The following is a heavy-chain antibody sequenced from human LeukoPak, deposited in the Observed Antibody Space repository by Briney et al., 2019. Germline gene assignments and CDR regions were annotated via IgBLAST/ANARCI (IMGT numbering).Heavy chain of an antibody. Sequence: GGSLRLSCAASGSTFSSYSMNWVRQAPGKGLEWVSSISSSSSYIYYADSVKGRFTISRDNAKNSLYLQMNSLRAEDTAVYYCASESGYSYGWSGGPYFDYWGQGTLVTVSS. CDR1: GSTFSSYS. CDR2: ISSSSSYI. J-gene: IGHJ4*02. CDR3: ASESGYSYGWSGGPYFDY. D-gene: IGHD5-18*01. V-gene: IGHV3-21*01.